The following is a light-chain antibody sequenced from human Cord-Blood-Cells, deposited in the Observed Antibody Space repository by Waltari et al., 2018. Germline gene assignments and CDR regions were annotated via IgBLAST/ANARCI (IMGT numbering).Light chain of an antibody. CDR1: QSLLHSNGYNY. Sequence: DIVMTQSPLSLPVTPGEPASISCRSSQSLLHSNGYNYLDWYLQKPGQSPQLLIYLGSNRGSGVPDRVSGSGSGTDFTLKISRVEAEDVGVYYCMQALQTPLTFGQGTKVEIK. CDR3: MQALQTPLT. V-gene: IGKV2-28*01. CDR2: LGS. J-gene: IGKJ1*01.